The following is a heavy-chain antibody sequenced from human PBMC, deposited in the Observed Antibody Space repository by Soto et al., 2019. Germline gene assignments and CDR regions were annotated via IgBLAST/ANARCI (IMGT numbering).Heavy chain of an antibody. V-gene: IGHV1-3*01. Sequence: ASVKVSCKASGYTFTSYAMHWVRQAPGQRLEWMGWINAGNGNTKYSRKFQGRVTITRDTSASTAYMELSSLRSEDTAVYYCARDKYYYDSSGYSFDYWGQGTLVTVSS. CDR2: INAGNGNT. CDR1: GYTFTSYA. D-gene: IGHD3-22*01. CDR3: ARDKYYYDSSGYSFDY. J-gene: IGHJ4*02.